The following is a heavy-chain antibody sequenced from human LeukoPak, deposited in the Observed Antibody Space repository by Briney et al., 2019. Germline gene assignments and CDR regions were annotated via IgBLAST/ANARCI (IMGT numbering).Heavy chain of an antibody. V-gene: IGHV3-30-3*01. CDR3: ARGPRITMIVVAPQNPSPPQH. J-gene: IGHJ1*01. CDR1: GFTFSSYA. Sequence: GGSLRLSCAASGFTFSSYAMHWVRQAPGKGLEWVAVISYDGSNKYYADSVKGRFTISRDNSKNTLYLQMNSLRAEDTAVYYCARGPRITMIVVAPQNPSPPQHWGQGTLVTVSS. D-gene: IGHD3-22*01. CDR2: ISYDGSNK.